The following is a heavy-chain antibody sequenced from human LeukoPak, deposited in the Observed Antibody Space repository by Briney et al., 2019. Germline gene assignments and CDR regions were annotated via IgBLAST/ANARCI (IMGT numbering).Heavy chain of an antibody. CDR3: ARREGFDYDSSGYYNDH. CDR1: GYSFTSYW. Sequence: PGESLKISCKGSGYSFTSYWIGWVRQMPGKGLEWMGIIYPGDSDTRYSPSFQGQVTISADKSISTAYLQWSSLKASDTAMYYCARREGFDYDSSGYYNDHWGQGTLVTVSS. CDR2: IYPGDSDT. V-gene: IGHV5-51*01. D-gene: IGHD3-22*01. J-gene: IGHJ4*02.